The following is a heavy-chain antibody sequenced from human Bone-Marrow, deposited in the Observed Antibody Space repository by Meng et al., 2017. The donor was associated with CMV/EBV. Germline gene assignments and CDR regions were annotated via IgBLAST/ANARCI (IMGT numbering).Heavy chain of an antibody. D-gene: IGHD2-2*01. CDR3: ARDPQVPAAIQTHDAFDI. V-gene: IGHV3-48*04. CDR1: GFTFSTHS. CDR2: ISSSGTTI. Sequence: GESLKISCAASGFTFSTHSMTWVRQAPGKGLEWVSYISSSGTTIHYADSVKGRFTISRDNGKNSLYLQMNSLRSEDTAVYYCARDPQVPAAIQTHDAFDIWGQGTMVTVSS. J-gene: IGHJ3*02.